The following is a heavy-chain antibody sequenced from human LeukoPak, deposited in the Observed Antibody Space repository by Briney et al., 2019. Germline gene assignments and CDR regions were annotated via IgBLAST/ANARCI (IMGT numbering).Heavy chain of an antibody. D-gene: IGHD6-19*01. CDR3: ARSMGIAVSRNSNFDY. J-gene: IGHJ4*02. CDR1: GFTFSNYW. Sequence: GGSLRLSCAASGFTFSNYWMHWVRQAPGKGLVWVSLINTDGTILTYADSVKGRVTISRDNARNTLYLQMNSLRAEDSAVYYCARSMGIAVSRNSNFDYWGQGILVTVSS. CDR2: INTDGTIL. V-gene: IGHV3-74*01.